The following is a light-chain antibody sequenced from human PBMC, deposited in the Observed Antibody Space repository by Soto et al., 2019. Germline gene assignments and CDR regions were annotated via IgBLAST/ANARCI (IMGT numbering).Light chain of an antibody. CDR1: QSVSSN. CDR3: QQCDNWTPT. Sequence: EIVMTQAPAPLSVSPGERATLSCSASQSVSSNLAWYQQKPGQAPRLLIYGASTRATGIPARFSGSGSGKEFTLTISSLQSEDFAVYYCQQCDNWTPTFGGGTKVEIK. CDR2: GAS. J-gene: IGKJ4*01. V-gene: IGKV3-15*01.